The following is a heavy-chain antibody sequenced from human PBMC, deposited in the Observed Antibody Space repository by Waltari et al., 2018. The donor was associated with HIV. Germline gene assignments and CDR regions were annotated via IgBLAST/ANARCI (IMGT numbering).Heavy chain of an antibody. CDR1: GLTASSTH. V-gene: IGHV3-53*01. CDR3: ARDPRSSGYYGMDV. Sequence: EVQLVESGGGLIEPGGSLRPSCAASGLTASSTHMSWGRQAPGKGLEWVSVIYSGGSRYYADSVKGRFTISRDNSKNTLSLHMNSLGPEDTAVYYCARDPRSSGYYGMDVWGQGTTVTVSS. J-gene: IGHJ6*02. D-gene: IGHD1-26*01. CDR2: IYSGGSR.